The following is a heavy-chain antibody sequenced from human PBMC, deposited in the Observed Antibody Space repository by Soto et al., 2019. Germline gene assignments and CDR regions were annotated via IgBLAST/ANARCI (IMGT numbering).Heavy chain of an antibody. CDR3: ATRKNIVVVVAATQGDASGSGNFDY. Sequence: KTSETLSLTCAVYGGSFSGYYWSWIRQPPGKGLEWIGEINHSGSTNYNPSLKSRVTISVDTSKNQFSLKLSSVTAADTAVYYCATRKNIVVVVAATQGDASGSGNFDYWGQGTLVTAPQ. J-gene: IGHJ4*02. CDR2: INHSGST. CDR1: GGSFSGYY. D-gene: IGHD2-15*01. V-gene: IGHV4-34*01.